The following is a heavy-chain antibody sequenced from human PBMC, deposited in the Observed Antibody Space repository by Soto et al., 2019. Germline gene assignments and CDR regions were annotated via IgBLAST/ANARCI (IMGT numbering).Heavy chain of an antibody. CDR1: GFSVSGYT. V-gene: IGHV3-53*02. D-gene: IGHD2-15*01. CDR2: IYSGGNT. Sequence: EVQLVETGGGLIYPGGSLRLSCAASGFSVSGYTMNWVRQAPGKGLEWISAIYSGGNTNDAGSVKGRFTISRDTSKNTLYLQMNSLRVEDTAVYYCARHAWVENWGQGNLVTGSS. CDR3: ARHAWVEN. J-gene: IGHJ4*02.